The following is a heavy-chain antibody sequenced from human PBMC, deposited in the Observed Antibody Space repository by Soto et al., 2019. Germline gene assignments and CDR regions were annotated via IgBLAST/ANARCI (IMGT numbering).Heavy chain of an antibody. CDR1: GFTFSYYW. Sequence: EVQLVESKGGLVQPGGSLRLSCAASGFTFSYYWMHWVRQAPGQGLVWVSRVHSDGSSTTYADSVKGRFTISRDNAKNTLYLQMSSLRAEDTAVYYCARGDRGAFDLWGHGTMVTVSS. J-gene: IGHJ3*01. CDR3: ARGDRGAFDL. V-gene: IGHV3-74*01. D-gene: IGHD2-21*02. CDR2: VHSDGSST.